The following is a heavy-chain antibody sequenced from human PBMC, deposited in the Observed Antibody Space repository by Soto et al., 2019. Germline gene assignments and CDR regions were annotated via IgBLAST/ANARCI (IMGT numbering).Heavy chain of an antibody. Sequence: GSLRLSCAASGFAFSDYYMTWIRQAPGKGLEWVSYISSSGSTIYYADSVKGRFTISRDNAKNSLYLQMNSLRAEDTAVYYCARSYYDFWSGYPLAFDYWGQGTLVTVSS. D-gene: IGHD3-3*01. J-gene: IGHJ4*02. CDR1: GFAFSDYY. CDR2: ISSSGSTI. CDR3: ARSYYDFWSGYPLAFDY. V-gene: IGHV3-11*01.